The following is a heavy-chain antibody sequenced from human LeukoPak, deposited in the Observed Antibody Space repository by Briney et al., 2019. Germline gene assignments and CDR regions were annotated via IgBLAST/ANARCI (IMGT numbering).Heavy chain of an antibody. CDR1: GYTFTSYG. V-gene: IGHV1-18*01. CDR3: ARSQYSSSWRGYYYYYMDV. J-gene: IGHJ6*03. CDR2: ISAYNGNT. Sequence: EASVKVSCKASGYTFTSYGISWVRQAPGQGLEWMGWISAYNGNTNYAQKLQGRVTMTTDTSTSTAYMELSSLRSEDTAVYYCARSQYSSSWRGYYYYYMDVWGKGTTVTVSS. D-gene: IGHD6-13*01.